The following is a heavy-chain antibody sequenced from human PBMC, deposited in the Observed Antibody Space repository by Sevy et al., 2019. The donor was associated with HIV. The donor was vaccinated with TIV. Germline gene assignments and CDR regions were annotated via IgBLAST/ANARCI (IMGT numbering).Heavy chain of an antibody. CDR2: ISAYNGNT. CDR1: GYTFTSYG. J-gene: IGHJ4*02. D-gene: IGHD3-16*02. Sequence: ASVKVSCKASGYTFTSYGISWVRQAPGQGLEWMGWISAYNGNTNYAQKLQGRVTMTTDTSTSTAYMELRSLRSDDTAVYYCARDFNGYYDYIWGSYSSYYFDYRGQGTLVTVSS. CDR3: ARDFNGYYDYIWGSYSSYYFDY. V-gene: IGHV1-18*01.